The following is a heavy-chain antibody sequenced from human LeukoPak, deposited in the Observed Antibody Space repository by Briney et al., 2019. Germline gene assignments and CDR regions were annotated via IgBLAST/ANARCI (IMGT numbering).Heavy chain of an antibody. CDR1: GYSFTSYW. D-gene: IGHD3-10*01. CDR3: ARSYYYGSGSYFWAHDY. V-gene: IGHV5-51*01. CDR2: IYTGDSDT. J-gene: IGHJ4*02. Sequence: GESLKISCKGSGYSFTSYWIGWVRQMPGKGLEWMGIIYTGDSDTRYSPSFQGQVTISADKSISTAYLQWSSLKASDTAMYYCARSYYYGSGSYFWAHDYWGQGTLVTVSS.